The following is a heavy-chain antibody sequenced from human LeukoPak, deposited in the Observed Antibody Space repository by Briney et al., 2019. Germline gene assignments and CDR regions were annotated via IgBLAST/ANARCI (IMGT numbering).Heavy chain of an antibody. CDR3: ASLGQRGYSYGPYETFDY. V-gene: IGHV1-69*13. Sequence: ASVKVSCKASGGTFSSYAISWVRQAPGQGLEWMGGIIPIFGTANYAQKFQGRVTITADESTSTAYMELSSLRSEDTAVYYCASLGQRGYSYGPYETFDYWGQGTLVTVSS. D-gene: IGHD5-18*01. CDR1: GGTFSSYA. CDR2: IIPIFGTA. J-gene: IGHJ4*02.